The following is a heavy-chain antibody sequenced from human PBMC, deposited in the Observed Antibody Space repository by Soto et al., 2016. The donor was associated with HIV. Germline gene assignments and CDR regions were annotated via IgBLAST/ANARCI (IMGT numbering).Heavy chain of an antibody. V-gene: IGHV4-39*01. CDR3: ARQNTAVPFFPRGISTT. Sequence: QLQLQESGPGLVKPSETLSLTCTVSGGSISSSSYYWGWIRQPPGKGLEWIGSIYYSGSTYYNPSLKSRVTISVDTSKNQFSLKLSSVTAADTAVYYCARQNTAVPFFPRGISTTWGQGTLVTVSS. CDR1: GGSISSSSYY. D-gene: IGHD4-17*01. CDR2: IYYSGST. J-gene: IGHJ4*02.